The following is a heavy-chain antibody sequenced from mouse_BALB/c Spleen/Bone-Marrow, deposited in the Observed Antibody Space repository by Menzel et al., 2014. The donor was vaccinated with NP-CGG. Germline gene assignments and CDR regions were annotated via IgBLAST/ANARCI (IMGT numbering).Heavy chain of an antibody. CDR2: IRNKANVYTT. Sequence: EVQGVESGGGLVQPGGSLRLSCATSGFTFTDYYMSWVRQPPGKALEWLGFIRNKANVYTTEFSASVKGRFTISRDNSQSILYLQMNTLRAEDSATYYCARDDYGRGYWGQGTTLTVSS. CDR1: GFTFTDYY. V-gene: IGHV7-3*02. D-gene: IGHD1-1*01. CDR3: ARDDYGRGY. J-gene: IGHJ2*01.